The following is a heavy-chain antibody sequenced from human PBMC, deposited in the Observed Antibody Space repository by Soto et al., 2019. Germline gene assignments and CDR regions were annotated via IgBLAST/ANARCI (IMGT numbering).Heavy chain of an antibody. CDR2: INSDGSST. V-gene: IGHV3-74*01. CDR1: GFTFSSYW. D-gene: IGHD6-13*01. J-gene: IGHJ5*02. Sequence: GGSLRLSCAASGFTFSSYWMHWVRQAPGKGLVWVSRINSDGSSTSYADSVKGRFTISRDNAKNTLYLQMNSLRAEDTAAYYCARRIAAAGTVWFGPWGQGTLVTVSS. CDR3: ARRIAAAGTVWFGP.